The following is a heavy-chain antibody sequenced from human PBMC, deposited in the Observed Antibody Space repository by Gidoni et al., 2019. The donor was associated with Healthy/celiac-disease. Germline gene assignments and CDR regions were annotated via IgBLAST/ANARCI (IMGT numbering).Heavy chain of an antibody. J-gene: IGHJ5*02. Sequence: QVQLVQSGAEVKKPGSSVKVSCKASGGTFSSYAISWVRQAPGQGLEWMGGIIAILGIANYAQKFQGRVTITADKSTSTAYMELSSLRSEDTAVYYCARDAGSSSWYGWFDPWGQGTLVTVSS. CDR2: IIAILGIA. CDR1: GGTFSSYA. CDR3: ARDAGSSSWYGWFDP. V-gene: IGHV1-69*17. D-gene: IGHD6-13*01.